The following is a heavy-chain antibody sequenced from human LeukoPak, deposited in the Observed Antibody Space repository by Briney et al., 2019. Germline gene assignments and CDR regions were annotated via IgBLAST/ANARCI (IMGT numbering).Heavy chain of an antibody. CDR1: GFTFSSYA. Sequence: GGSLRLSCAASGFTFSSYAVSWVRQAPGKGLEWVSAISGSGGSTYYADSVKGRFTISRDNSKNTLYLQMNSLRAEDTAVYYCAKGGLTICLYNWFDPWAREPWSPSPQ. V-gene: IGHV3-23*01. CDR3: AKGGLTICLYNWFDP. D-gene: IGHD4-11*01. CDR2: ISGSGGST. J-gene: IGHJ5*02.